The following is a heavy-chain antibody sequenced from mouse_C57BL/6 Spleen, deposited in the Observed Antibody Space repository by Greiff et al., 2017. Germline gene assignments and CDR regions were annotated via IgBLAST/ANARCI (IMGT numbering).Heavy chain of an antibody. CDR2: IDPSDSET. D-gene: IGHD2-2*01. CDR1: GYTFTSYW. CDR3: ARGGLDGYDGSSGGRDYYAMDY. J-gene: IGHJ4*01. Sequence: QVQLQQPGAELVRPGSSVKLSCKASGYTFTSYWMHWVKQRPIQGLEWIGNIDPSDSETHYNQQFKDKATLTVDTSSSTAYMQLSCLTSEDSAVYYCARGGLDGYDGSSGGRDYYAMDYWGQGTSVTVSS. V-gene: IGHV1-52*01.